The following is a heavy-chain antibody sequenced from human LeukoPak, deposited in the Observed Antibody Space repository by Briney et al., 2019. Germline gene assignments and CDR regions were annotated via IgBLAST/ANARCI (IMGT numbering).Heavy chain of an antibody. CDR1: GFTFDDYA. CDR3: AKDHCSSTSCPEVYYYYYMDV. J-gene: IGHJ6*03. CDR2: IRYDGSNK. Sequence: PGGSLRLSCAASGFTFDDYAMHWVRQAPGKGLEWVAFIRYDGSNKYYADSVKGRFTISRDNSKNTLYLQMNSLRAEDTAVYYCAKDHCSSTSCPEVYYYYYMDVWGKGTTVTVSS. D-gene: IGHD2-2*01. V-gene: IGHV3-30*02.